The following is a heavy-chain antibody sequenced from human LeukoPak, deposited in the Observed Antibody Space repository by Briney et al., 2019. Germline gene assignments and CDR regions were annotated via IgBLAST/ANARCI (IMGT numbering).Heavy chain of an antibody. D-gene: IGHD6-13*01. Sequence: ASVKVSCKASGGTFSSYAISWVRQAPGQGLEWMGGIIPIFGTANYAQKFQGRVTITADESTSTAYMELSSLRSEDTAVYYCARSDSSSWYGQYYFDYWGQGTLVTDSS. V-gene: IGHV1-69*01. J-gene: IGHJ4*02. CDR1: GGTFSSYA. CDR2: IIPIFGTA. CDR3: ARSDSSSWYGQYYFDY.